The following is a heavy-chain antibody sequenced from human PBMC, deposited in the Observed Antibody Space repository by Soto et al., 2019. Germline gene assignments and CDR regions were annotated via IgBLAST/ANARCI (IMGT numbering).Heavy chain of an antibody. V-gene: IGHV4-4*02. CDR3: ARRPRPHNIVVVVDANHGAFDI. Sequence: PSETLSLTCAVSSGSISSSNWWSWVRQPPGKGLEWIGEIYHSGSTNYNPSLKSRVTISVDKSKNQFSLKLSSVTAADTAVYYCARRPRPHNIVVVVDANHGAFDIWGQGTMVTVSS. CDR1: SGSISSSNW. J-gene: IGHJ3*02. CDR2: IYHSGST. D-gene: IGHD2-15*01.